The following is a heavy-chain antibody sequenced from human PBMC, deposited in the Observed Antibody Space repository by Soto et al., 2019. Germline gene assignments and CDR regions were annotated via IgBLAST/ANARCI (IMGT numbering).Heavy chain of an antibody. CDR2: IYYSGST. J-gene: IGHJ5*02. CDR3: ARTQKELRYFDWSLVRFDP. V-gene: IGHV4-39*01. Sequence: SETLSLTCTVSGGSISSSSYYWGWIRQPPGKGLEWIGSIYYSGSTYYNPSLKSRVTISVDTSKNQFSLKLSSVTAADTAVYYCARTQKELRYFDWSLVRFDPWGQGTLVTVSS. D-gene: IGHD3-9*01. CDR1: GGSISSSSYY.